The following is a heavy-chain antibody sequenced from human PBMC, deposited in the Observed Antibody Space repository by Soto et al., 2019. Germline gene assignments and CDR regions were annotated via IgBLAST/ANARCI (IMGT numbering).Heavy chain of an antibody. CDR2: IKEDGSEI. Sequence: GGSLRLSCAVSGFNVRSYWMSWVRQAPGKGLEWVASIKEDGSEIYYLQSVRGRFTISRDSAGNALQLAMNYLSAEDTATYFRARDIGFDYVNWGQGTLVTVSS. CDR1: GFNVRSYW. V-gene: IGHV3-7*01. CDR3: ARDIGFDYVN. D-gene: IGHD3-16*01. J-gene: IGHJ4*02.